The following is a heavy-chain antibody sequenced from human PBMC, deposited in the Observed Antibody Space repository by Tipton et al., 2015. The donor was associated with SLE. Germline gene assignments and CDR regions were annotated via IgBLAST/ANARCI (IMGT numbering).Heavy chain of an antibody. Sequence: TLSLTCTVSGGSISSYYWSWIRQPPGKGLEWIGYIYYSGSTNYNPSLKSRVTISVDTSKNQFSLKLSSVTAADTAVYYCAREYGSGSYYYYYGMDVWGQGTTVTVSS. CDR3: AREYGSGSYYYYYGMDV. CDR1: GGSISSYY. V-gene: IGHV4-59*01. J-gene: IGHJ6*02. D-gene: IGHD3-10*01. CDR2: IYYSGST.